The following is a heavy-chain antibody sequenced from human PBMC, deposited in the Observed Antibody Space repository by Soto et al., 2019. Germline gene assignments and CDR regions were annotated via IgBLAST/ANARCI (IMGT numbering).Heavy chain of an antibody. V-gene: IGHV3-23*04. D-gene: IGHD1-26*01. J-gene: IGHJ4*02. CDR3: AKRPRALLTFDY. CDR2: ISDSCVTS. Sequence: EVQLVDSGGGLVQPGGSLRLSCAASGFIFSNYVMSWVRQAPGKGLEWVSSISDSCVTSYYADSFKGRFTISRDNSKNTLYLQMNSLRAEDTAIYYCAKRPRALLTFDYWGQGTLVTVSS. CDR1: GFIFSNYV.